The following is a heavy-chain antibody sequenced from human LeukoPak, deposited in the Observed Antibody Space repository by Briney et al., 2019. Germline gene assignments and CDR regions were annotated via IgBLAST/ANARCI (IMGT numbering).Heavy chain of an antibody. V-gene: IGHV3-11*05. CDR1: GFTFSDYY. CDR2: ISSSSNYT. J-gene: IGHJ4*02. D-gene: IGHD6-25*01. CDR3: ARDSSSSAWFDY. Sequence: GGSLRLSCAASGFTFSDYYMSWIRQAPGKGLAWISYISSSSNYTNYADSVKGRLTISRDSAKNSLYLQMNSLRAEDTAVYYCARDSSSSAWFDYWGQGTLVTVSS.